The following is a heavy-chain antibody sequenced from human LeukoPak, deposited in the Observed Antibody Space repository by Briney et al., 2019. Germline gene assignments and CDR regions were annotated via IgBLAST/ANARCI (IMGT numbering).Heavy chain of an antibody. J-gene: IGHJ4*02. D-gene: IGHD6-19*01. V-gene: IGHV3-23*01. CDR2: ITGSGGST. Sequence: GGSLRLSCAASRFTFSNYAMSWVRQAPGKGLEWVSSITGSGGSTYYADSVKGRFTISRDNSKNTLYLQMNSLRAEDTAEYYCAKEDRGSGWYAYFDSWGQGTLVTVSS. CDR1: RFTFSNYA. CDR3: AKEDRGSGWYAYFDS.